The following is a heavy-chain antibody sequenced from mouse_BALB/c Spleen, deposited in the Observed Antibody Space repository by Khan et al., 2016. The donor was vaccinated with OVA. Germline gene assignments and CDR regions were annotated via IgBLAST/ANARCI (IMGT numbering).Heavy chain of an antibody. Sequence: QVQLQQSGAELARPGASVKLSCKASGYTFTDSYINWVKQRTGQGLEWIGDIYPGDDNTNYNEDFKGKAILTADKSSSTAFMHLSSLTSEDSAVYFCARSGLGSFAFWGRGTLVTVSA. J-gene: IGHJ3*01. CDR1: GYTFTDSY. CDR3: ARSGLGSFAF. CDR2: IYPGDDNT. V-gene: IGHV1-76*01. D-gene: IGHD2-14*01.